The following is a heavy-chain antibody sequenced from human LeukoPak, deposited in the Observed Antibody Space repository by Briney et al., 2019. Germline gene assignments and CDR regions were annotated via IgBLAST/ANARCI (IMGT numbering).Heavy chain of an antibody. CDR1: GFTFCNYA. V-gene: IGHV3-30*04. CDR2: ISYDGSNK. Sequence: GGSLRLSCAASGFTFCNYAMHWVRQAPGKGLEWVAVISYDGSNKYYADSVKGRFTISTDNSKNTVYLQMNSLRAEDTAVYYCARVPLRTSQTGYFDYWGHRTPATASS. J-gene: IGHJ4*01. D-gene: IGHD3-9*01. CDR3: ARVPLRTSQTGYFDY.